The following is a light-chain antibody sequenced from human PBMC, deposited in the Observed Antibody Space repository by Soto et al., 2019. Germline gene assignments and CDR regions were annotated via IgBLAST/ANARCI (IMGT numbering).Light chain of an antibody. Sequence: DIQMTQSPSTLSASVGDRVTITCRASQSISSWLAWYQQKPGQAPKLLIYKASSLESGVPSRFSGSGSGTEFTLTISSLQPDDLATYSCQQYNSFPTFGQGTKVEIK. CDR3: QQYNSFPT. CDR1: QSISSW. V-gene: IGKV1-5*03. J-gene: IGKJ1*01. CDR2: KAS.